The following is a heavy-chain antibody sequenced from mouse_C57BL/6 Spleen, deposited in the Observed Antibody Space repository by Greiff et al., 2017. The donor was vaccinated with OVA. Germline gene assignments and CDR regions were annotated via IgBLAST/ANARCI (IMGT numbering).Heavy chain of an antibody. CDR2: ISDGGSYT. D-gene: IGHD1-3*01. Sequence: EVKVEESGGGLVKPGGSLKLSCAASGFTFSSYAMSWVRQTPEKRLEWVATISDGGSYTYYPDNVKGRFTISRDNAKNNLYLQMSHLKSEDTAMYYCARASGNYFDYWGQGTTLTVSS. CDR3: ARASGNYFDY. CDR1: GFTFSSYA. V-gene: IGHV5-4*03. J-gene: IGHJ2*01.